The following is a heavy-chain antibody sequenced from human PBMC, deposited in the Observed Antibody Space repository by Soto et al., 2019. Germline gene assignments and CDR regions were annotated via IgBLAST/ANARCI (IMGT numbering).Heavy chain of an antibody. J-gene: IGHJ5*02. CDR2: IYYSGST. CDR3: ASDVKYSSSDNWFDP. D-gene: IGHD6-13*01. V-gene: IGHV4-31*03. CDR1: GGSLSSGGYY. Sequence: QVQLQESGPGLVKPSQTLSLTCTVSGGSLSSGGYYWSWIRQHPGKGLEWMGYIYYSGSTYYNPSLKSRVTISVDTSKNQCSLKLSSVTAADTAVYYCASDVKYSSSDNWFDPWGQGTLVTVSS.